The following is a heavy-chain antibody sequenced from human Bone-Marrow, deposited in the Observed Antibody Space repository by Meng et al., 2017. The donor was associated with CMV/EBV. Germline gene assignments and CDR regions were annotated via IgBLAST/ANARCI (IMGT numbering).Heavy chain of an antibody. Sequence: GESLKISCAVSGFTSSYYSVNWVRQAPGKGLEWVSYITSSSSMIFYADSVKGRFTVSRDNAKNSVYLEMNSLTAEDTAVYYCAREECSGGSCYGMDVWGQGTTVTGSS. CDR3: AREECSGGSCYGMDV. J-gene: IGHJ6*01. D-gene: IGHD2-15*01. CDR1: GFTSSYYS. CDR2: ITSSSSMI. V-gene: IGHV3-48*04.